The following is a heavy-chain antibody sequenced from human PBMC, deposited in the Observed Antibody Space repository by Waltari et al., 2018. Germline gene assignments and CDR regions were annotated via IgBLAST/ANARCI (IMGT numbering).Heavy chain of an antibody. CDR2: IWYDGSNK. V-gene: IGHV3-33*01. Sequence: QVQLVESGGGVVQPGRSLRLSCAASGFTFSSSGMHWVRQAPGKGLGWVAVIWYDGSNKYYSDSVKGRFTISRDNSKNTLYLQMNSLRAEDTAVYYCARDVPGIAAAADYWGQGTLVTVSS. J-gene: IGHJ4*02. D-gene: IGHD6-13*01. CDR3: ARDVPGIAAAADY. CDR1: GFTFSSSG.